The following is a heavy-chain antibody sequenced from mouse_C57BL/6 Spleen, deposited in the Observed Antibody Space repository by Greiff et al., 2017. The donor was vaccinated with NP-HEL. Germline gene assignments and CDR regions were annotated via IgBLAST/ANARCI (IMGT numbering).Heavy chain of an antibody. V-gene: IGHV1-80*01. CDR2: IYPGDGDP. CDR1: GYAFSSYW. Sequence: VQLQQSGAELVKPGASVKISCKASGYAFSSYWMNWVKQRPGKGLEWIGQIYPGDGDPNYNGKFKGKATLTADKSSSTAYMQLSSLTSEDSAVYFCARDDYDGFYAMDYWGQGTSVTVSS. CDR3: ARDDYDGFYAMDY. D-gene: IGHD2-4*01. J-gene: IGHJ4*01.